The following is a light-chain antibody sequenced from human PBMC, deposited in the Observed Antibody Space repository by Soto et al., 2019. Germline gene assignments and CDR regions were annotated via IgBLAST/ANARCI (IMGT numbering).Light chain of an antibody. CDR2: DAS. CDR1: EGIYSS. CDR3: QQYYNNLWT. Sequence: TVMTQSPSTLSVSPGERATLSCRASEGIYSSLAWYQQKPGQAPRLLIYDASTMATGIPSRFSGSGSGTEFSLTISSLQSEDFAAYYCQQYYNNLWTFGQGTKVDIK. J-gene: IGKJ1*01. V-gene: IGKV3-15*01.